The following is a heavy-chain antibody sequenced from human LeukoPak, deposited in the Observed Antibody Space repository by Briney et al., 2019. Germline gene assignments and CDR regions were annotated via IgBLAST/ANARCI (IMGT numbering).Heavy chain of an antibody. CDR2: IYYSGST. CDR1: GGSISSGGYY. V-gene: IGHV4-31*03. J-gene: IGHJ5*02. D-gene: IGHD3-10*01. CDR3: ARDGRVVRGVHHWFDP. Sequence: SQTLSLTCTVSGGSISSGGYYWSWIRQHPGKGLEWIGYIYYSGSTYYNPSLKSRVTISVDTSKNQFSLKLSSVTAADTAVYYCARDGRVVRGVHHWFDPWGQGTLVPVSS.